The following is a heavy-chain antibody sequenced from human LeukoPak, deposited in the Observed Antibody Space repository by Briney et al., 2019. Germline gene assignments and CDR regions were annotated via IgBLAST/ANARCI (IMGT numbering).Heavy chain of an antibody. CDR1: GFTFSDYY. D-gene: IGHD6-13*01. CDR2: ISSSGNII. J-gene: IGHJ6*02. Sequence: GGSLRLSCAASGFTFSDYYMSWIRRAPGKGLEWVSYISSSGNIIYYADSVKGRFTISRDNAKNSLYLQMNSLRAEDTAVYYCARGLQQQQILGDYYYGMDVWGQGTTVTVSS. CDR3: ARGLQQQQILGDYYYGMDV. V-gene: IGHV3-11*01.